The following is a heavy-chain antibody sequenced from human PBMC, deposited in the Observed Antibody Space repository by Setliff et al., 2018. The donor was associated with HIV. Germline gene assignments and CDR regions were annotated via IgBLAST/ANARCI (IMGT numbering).Heavy chain of an antibody. V-gene: IGHV4-31*03. CDR2: VYYTGKT. CDR1: GVSIVTGGFY. J-gene: IGHJ3*02. CDR3: ARDLHANWHVVDI. Sequence: KPSETLSLTCSVSGVSIVTGGFYYNWIRHHPGTGLEWIGTVYYTGKTYYNPSLQSRLTMSADTSKNQLYLKINSVTAADTAVYFCARDLHANWHVVDIWGPGTMVTVSS. D-gene: IGHD2-15*01.